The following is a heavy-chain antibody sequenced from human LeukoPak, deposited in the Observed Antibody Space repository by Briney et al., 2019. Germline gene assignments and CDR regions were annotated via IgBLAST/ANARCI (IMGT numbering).Heavy chain of an antibody. CDR2: INPNSGGT. V-gene: IGHV1-2*02. CDR3: ALKTGTTPFDY. Sequence: ASVKVSCKASGYTFTSYGISWVRQAPGQGLEWMGWINPNSGGTNYAQKFQGRVTMTRDTSISTAYMELSRLRSDDTAVYYCALKTGTTPFDYWGQGTLVTVSS. J-gene: IGHJ4*02. CDR1: GYTFTSYG. D-gene: IGHD1-7*01.